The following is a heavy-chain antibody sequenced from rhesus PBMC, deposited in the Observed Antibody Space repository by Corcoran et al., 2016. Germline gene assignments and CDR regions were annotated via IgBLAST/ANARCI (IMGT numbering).Heavy chain of an antibody. CDR3: GRGAEIDS. D-gene: IGHD1-44*01. CDR2: SNPDKGTA. V-gene: IGHV1S2*01. CDR1: GYIFTYYY. J-gene: IGHJ4*01. Sequence: QVQLAQSGAEVKKPGASVKGSRKASGYIFTYYYIHWVRQAPREGLERLGWSNPDKGTAKSAQGFQGRVTMTRDKSTNTAYFELNSLRSEDTAVYYCGRGAEIDSWGQGVLVTVSS.